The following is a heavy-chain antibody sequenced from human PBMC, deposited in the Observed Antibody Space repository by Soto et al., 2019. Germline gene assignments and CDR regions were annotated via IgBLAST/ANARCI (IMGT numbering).Heavy chain of an antibody. CDR1: GFTFSRYW. J-gene: IGHJ6*02. Sequence: EVQLVESGGGLVLPGGSLRLSCAASGFTFSRYWMHWVRQAPGKGLVWVSRISSYGSDTHYADSVQGRFTISRDNAKNTLYLQMNSLRADDTAVYYCASSYAYAEGYYWYGIDVWGQGTTVTVSS. CDR3: ASSYAYAEGYYWYGIDV. CDR2: ISSYGSDT. D-gene: IGHD5-18*01. V-gene: IGHV3-74*01.